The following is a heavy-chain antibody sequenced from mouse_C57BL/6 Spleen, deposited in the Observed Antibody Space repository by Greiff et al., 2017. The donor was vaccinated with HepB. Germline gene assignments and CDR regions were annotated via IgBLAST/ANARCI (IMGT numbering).Heavy chain of an antibody. Sequence: EVKVVESGGDLVKPGGSLKLSCAASGFTFSSYGMSWVRQTPDKRLEWVATISSGGSYTYYPDSVKGRFTISRDNAKNTLYLQMSSLKSEDTAMYYCATYEYGFAYWGQGTLVTVSA. V-gene: IGHV5-6*01. CDR2: ISSGGSYT. J-gene: IGHJ3*01. D-gene: IGHD1-1*01. CDR3: ATYEYGFAY. CDR1: GFTFSSYG.